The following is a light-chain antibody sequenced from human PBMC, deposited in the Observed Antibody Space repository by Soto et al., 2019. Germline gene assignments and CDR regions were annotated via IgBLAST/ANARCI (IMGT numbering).Light chain of an antibody. Sequence: DIQMTQSPSSLSASVGDRVTITCRASQSISSYLNWYQQKPGKAPKLLIYAASSLQSGVPSRFSDSGSWTDFTLTISSLQPEDFATYYCQQSYSTPYTFGQGTKLEIK. J-gene: IGKJ2*01. CDR3: QQSYSTPYT. CDR2: AAS. CDR1: QSISSY. V-gene: IGKV1-39*01.